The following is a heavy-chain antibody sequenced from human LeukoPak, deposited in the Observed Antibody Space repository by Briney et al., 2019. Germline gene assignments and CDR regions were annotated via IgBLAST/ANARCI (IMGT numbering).Heavy chain of an antibody. CDR3: ASEGVDTAMVTTLAFDY. J-gene: IGHJ4*02. CDR1: GFSFGTYS. D-gene: IGHD5-18*01. V-gene: IGHV3-33*01. CDR2: IWYDGSNE. Sequence: GGSLRLSCLVSGFSFGTYSMHWARQVPGKGLEWVAVIWYDGSNEDYADSVKGRFTISRDNSKNTLYLQMNSLRVEDTAVYYCASEGVDTAMVTTLAFDYWGQGTLVTVSS.